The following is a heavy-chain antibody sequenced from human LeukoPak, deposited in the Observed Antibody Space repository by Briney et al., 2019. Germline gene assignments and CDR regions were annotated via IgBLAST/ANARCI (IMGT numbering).Heavy chain of an antibody. CDR2: MNPNSGNT. CDR1: GYTFTSYD. CDR3: ARTLGRLFFYYYYMDV. J-gene: IGHJ6*03. Sequence: ASVKVSCKASGYTFTSYDINWVRQATGQGLEWMGWMNPNSGNTGYAQKFQGRVTITRNTSISTAYMELSSLRSEDTAVYYCARTLGRLFFYYYYMDVWGKGTTVTVSS. V-gene: IGHV1-8*03. D-gene: IGHD3-22*01.